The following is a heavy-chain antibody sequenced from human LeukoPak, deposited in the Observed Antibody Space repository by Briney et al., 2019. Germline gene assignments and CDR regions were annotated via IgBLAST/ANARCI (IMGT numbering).Heavy chain of an antibody. D-gene: IGHD6-13*01. CDR3: ARGGVAASGASDI. CDR1: GYTFTSFY. V-gene: IGHV1-46*01. CDR2: INPSGGRT. Sequence: ASVKVSCKASGYTFTSFYMHWVRLAPGQGLEWMGIINPSGGRTSYAQKFQDRVTVTRDTSTSTLYMELRSLRSEDTAVYYCARGGVAASGASDIWGQGTTVTVSS. J-gene: IGHJ6*02.